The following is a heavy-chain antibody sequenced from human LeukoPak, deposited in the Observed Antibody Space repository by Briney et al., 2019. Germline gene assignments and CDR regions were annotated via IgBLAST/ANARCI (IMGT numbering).Heavy chain of an antibody. CDR1: GYTFTSYG. V-gene: IGHV1-18*01. J-gene: IGHJ4*02. D-gene: IGHD3-10*01. CDR3: ARVLMVRGVIIAPNFDY. Sequence: ASVKVSCKASGYTFTSYGISWVRQAPGQGLEWMGWISTYNGNTNYPQDLQGRVTMTTDTSTNTAYMELRSLRSDDTAVYYCARVLMVRGVIIAPNFDYWGQGTLVTVSS. CDR2: ISTYNGNT.